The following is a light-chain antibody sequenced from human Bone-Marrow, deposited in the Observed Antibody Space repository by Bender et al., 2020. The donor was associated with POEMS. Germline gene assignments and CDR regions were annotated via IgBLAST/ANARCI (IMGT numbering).Light chain of an antibody. Sequence: SYDLTQPPSVSVSPGQSARIICSGDALPKKYVSWYQQRSGQAPILVIFEDNKRHSGIPERFSGSSSGTVATLTLNGAQVEDEGDYFCYLTDTNGRPTFGGGTKLTV. CDR2: EDN. V-gene: IGLV3-10*01. J-gene: IGLJ2*01. CDR1: ALPKKY. CDR3: YLTDTNGRPT.